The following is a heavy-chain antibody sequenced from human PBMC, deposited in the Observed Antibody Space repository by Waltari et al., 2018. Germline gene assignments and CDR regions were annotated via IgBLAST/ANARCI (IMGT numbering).Heavy chain of an antibody. CDR1: GFTVSSNY. J-gene: IGHJ4*02. V-gene: IGHV3-53*01. CDR2: IYSGGST. Sequence: EVQLVESGGGLIQPGGSLRLSCAVSGFTVSSNYMSWVRQAPGKGLEWVSVIYSGGSTYYADSVKGRFTISRDNSKNTLYLQMNSLRAEDTAVYYCARDERGDYYFDYWGQGTLVTVSS. CDR3: ARDERGDYYFDY. D-gene: IGHD2-21*02.